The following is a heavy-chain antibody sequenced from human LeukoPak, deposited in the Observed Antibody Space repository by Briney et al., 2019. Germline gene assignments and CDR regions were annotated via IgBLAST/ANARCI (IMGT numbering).Heavy chain of an antibody. CDR2: IKHDGADK. Sequence: GGSLRLSCVACGFTFSCYWMSGVRQAPGKGLEWVANIKHDGADKYFVDSVKGRFTISRDNVENSLFLQMNSLRAEDTAMYHCARRYSYGYFDCWGQGTLVTVSS. CDR3: ARRYSYGYFDC. V-gene: IGHV3-7*01. J-gene: IGHJ4*02. D-gene: IGHD5-18*01. CDR1: GFTFSCYW.